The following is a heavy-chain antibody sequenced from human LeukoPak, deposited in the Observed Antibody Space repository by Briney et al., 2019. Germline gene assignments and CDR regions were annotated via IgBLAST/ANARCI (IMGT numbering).Heavy chain of an antibody. CDR1: GFTFSSYA. CDR2: ISGSGGST. V-gene: IGHV3-23*01. CDR3: AKGRGYYDSSGYYRRRAFDI. Sequence: GGSLRLSCAASGFTFSSYAMSWVRQAPGKGLEWVSAISGSGGSTYYADSVKGRVTISRDNSKNTLYLQMNSLRAEDTAVYYCAKGRGYYDSSGYYRRRAFDIWGQGTMVTVSS. D-gene: IGHD3-22*01. J-gene: IGHJ3*02.